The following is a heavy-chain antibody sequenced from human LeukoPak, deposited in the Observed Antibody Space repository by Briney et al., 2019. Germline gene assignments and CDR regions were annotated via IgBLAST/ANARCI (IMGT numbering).Heavy chain of an antibody. CDR3: AKGLVNDWSALEY. Sequence: PGGSLRLSCAASGFAFSSYAMTWVRQAPGKGVEWVSAISGRGGTTYCADSVRGRVTISRENAKNTLDMERNSGRGEDTAIYYCAKGLVNDWSALEYWGQGTLVTVSS. D-gene: IGHD3-9*01. CDR1: GFAFSSYA. V-gene: IGHV3-23*01. CDR2: ISGRGGTT. J-gene: IGHJ4*02.